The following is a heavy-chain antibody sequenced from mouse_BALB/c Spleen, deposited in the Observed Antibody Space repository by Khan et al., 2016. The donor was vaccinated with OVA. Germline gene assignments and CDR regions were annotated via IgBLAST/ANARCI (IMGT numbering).Heavy chain of an antibody. CDR1: GYSITSDYA. CDR2: ISYSGRT. D-gene: IGHD1-1*01. V-gene: IGHV3-2*02. Sequence: EVQLQESGPGLVKPSQSLSLTCTVTGYSITSDYAWNWIRQFPGNKLEWMGYISYSGRTSYNPSLKSRISITRDTSKNQFFLQLNSVTTEDTATXYGERLVTITTVVAADFAYWGQCTTLTVSS. J-gene: IGHJ2*01. CDR3: ERLVTITTVVAADFAY.